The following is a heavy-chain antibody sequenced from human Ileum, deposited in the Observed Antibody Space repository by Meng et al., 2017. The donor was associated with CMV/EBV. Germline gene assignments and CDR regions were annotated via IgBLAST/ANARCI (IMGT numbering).Heavy chain of an antibody. D-gene: IGHD1-26*01. CDR1: GDPISSGSHS. CDR2: MYFSGIA. Sequence: QMQLQGSGPGLGKPAETLSLTCTAAGDPISSGSHSWAWFRQPPGKRLEWIGSMYFSGIADYNPSLKSRVTISLHATQKQFSLRLTSVTAADSAVYLCARDLTNKWFYYWGQGTLVTVSS. V-gene: IGHV4-39*07. CDR3: ARDLTNKWFYY. J-gene: IGHJ4*02.